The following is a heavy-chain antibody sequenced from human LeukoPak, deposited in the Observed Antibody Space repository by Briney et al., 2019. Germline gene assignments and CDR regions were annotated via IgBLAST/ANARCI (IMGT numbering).Heavy chain of an antibody. CDR2: IVVGSGNT. V-gene: IGHV1-58*01. CDR1: GFTFTSSA. J-gene: IGHJ4*02. D-gene: IGHD3-3*01. CDR3: AAAPYYDFWSGSQVNFDY. Sequence: GASVKVSCKASGFTFTSSAVQWVRQARGQRLEWIGWIVVGSGNTNYAQKFQERVTITRDMSTSTAYMELSSLRSEDTAVYYCAAAPYYDFWSGSQVNFDYWGQGTLVTISS.